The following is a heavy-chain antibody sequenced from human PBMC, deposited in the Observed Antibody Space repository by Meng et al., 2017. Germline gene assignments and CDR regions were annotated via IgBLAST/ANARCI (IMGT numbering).Heavy chain of an antibody. J-gene: IGHJ4*02. V-gene: IGHV3-23*01. CDR2: IVAGGATT. CDR3: AKCLSRDSGAYSFALES. Sequence: GESLKISCAASGFIFTRCDMGWVRQTPGKGLEWVSAIVAGGATTYYADSVKGRFTISRDNSKNTVSLQMTSLRAEDTAVYYCAKCLSRDSGAYSFALESWGQGTLVTVSS. CDR1: GFIFTRCD. D-gene: IGHD3-22*01.